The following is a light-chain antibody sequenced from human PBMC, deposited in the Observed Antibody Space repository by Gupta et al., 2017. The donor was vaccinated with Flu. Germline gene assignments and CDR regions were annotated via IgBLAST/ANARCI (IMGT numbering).Light chain of an antibody. Sequence: PILYVSPGDRGTLSCRASQSLSSSLAWYKHKPGQAPRLLIFGASSRDAGVTDRFSGSGSGTELILTINGRQSEDFAVYYCQQDNDWLRYTFGQGTKLDIK. V-gene: IGKV3-15*01. J-gene: IGKJ2*01. CDR3: QQDNDWLRYT. CDR1: QSLSSS. CDR2: GAS.